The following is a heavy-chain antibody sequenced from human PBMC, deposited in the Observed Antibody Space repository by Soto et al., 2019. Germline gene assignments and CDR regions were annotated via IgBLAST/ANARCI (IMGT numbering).Heavy chain of an antibody. CDR3: ARAAYGAYGRLNWFDP. CDR1: GGSISSSVYY. D-gene: IGHD4-17*01. V-gene: IGHV4-31*03. Sequence: QVQLQESGPGLVKPSQTLSLTCTVSGGSISSSVYYWSWIRQHPEKGLEWIGNIYYSGGTYYNPSIKSRLTISIDTSNNRFCLILSSVTAADSAIYSCARAAYGAYGRLNWFDPWGRGTLVTSSS. J-gene: IGHJ5*02. CDR2: IYYSGGT.